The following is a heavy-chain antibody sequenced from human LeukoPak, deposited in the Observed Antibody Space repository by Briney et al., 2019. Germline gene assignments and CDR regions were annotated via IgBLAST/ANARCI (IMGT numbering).Heavy chain of an antibody. CDR2: INPNSGGT. V-gene: IGHV1-2*02. CDR3: ARGTNSGSYAGY. Sequence: ASVKVSCKASGYTFTGYYMHWVRQAPGQGLEWMGWINPNSGGTNYAQKFQGRVTMTRDTSISTAYMELSRLRSEDTAVYYCARGTNSGSYAGYWGQGTLVTVSS. D-gene: IGHD1-26*01. CDR1: GYTFTGYY. J-gene: IGHJ4*02.